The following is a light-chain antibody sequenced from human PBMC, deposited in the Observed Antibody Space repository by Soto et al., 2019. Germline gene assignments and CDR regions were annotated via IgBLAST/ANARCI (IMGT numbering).Light chain of an antibody. V-gene: IGLV2-14*01. CDR2: DVS. CDR3: CSYTTSNTRQIV. J-gene: IGLJ1*01. Sequence: QSALTPPASGSWVPGEWITISCTGTSSDVGGYNYVSWYQQQPGKAPKFMIYDVSNRPSGVSNRFSGSKSGNTASLTISGLQAEDEADYYCCSYTTSNTRQIVLGTG. CDR1: SSDVGGYNY.